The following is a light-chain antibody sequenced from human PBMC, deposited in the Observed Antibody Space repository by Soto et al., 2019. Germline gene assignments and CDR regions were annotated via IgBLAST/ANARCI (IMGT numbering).Light chain of an antibody. CDR3: MQGLQPPRT. Sequence: DIVMTQSPLSLPVTPGEPASISCRSSQSLLHSNGYNYLDWYLQKPGQSPQLLIYLGSNRASGVPDRFSGSGSGTDFTLTISRVEAEDVGVYYCMQGLQPPRTFGQGTKVEIK. V-gene: IGKV2-28*01. CDR1: QSLLHSNGYNY. J-gene: IGKJ1*01. CDR2: LGS.